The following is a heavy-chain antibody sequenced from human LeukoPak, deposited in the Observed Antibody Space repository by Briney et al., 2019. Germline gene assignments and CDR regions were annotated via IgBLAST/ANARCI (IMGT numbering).Heavy chain of an antibody. D-gene: IGHD6-6*01. CDR2: ISGSGGST. Sequence: PGGSLRLSCAASGFTFSSYGMSWVRQAPGKGLEWVSAISGSGGSTYYADSVKGRFTISRDNSKNTLYLQMNSLRAEDTAVYYCAKGFEYSSSSSLDYWGQGTLVTVSS. J-gene: IGHJ4*02. CDR3: AKGFEYSSSSSLDY. CDR1: GFTFSSYG. V-gene: IGHV3-23*01.